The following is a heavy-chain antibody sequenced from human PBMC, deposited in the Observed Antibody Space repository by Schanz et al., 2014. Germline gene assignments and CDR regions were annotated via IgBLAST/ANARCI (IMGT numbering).Heavy chain of an antibody. Sequence: QLQLQESGSGLVKPSQTLSLTCGVSGGSISSGGSSWNWIRLPPGKGLEWIGYIYHSGSTYYNPSLKSRVTISVDRSKNQFALILNSVTAADTAVYYCATIPRGNIYGYFDYWGQGTLVTVSS. CDR1: GGSISSGGSS. CDR3: ATIPRGNIYGYFDY. V-gene: IGHV4-30-2*01. D-gene: IGHD5-18*01. J-gene: IGHJ4*02. CDR2: IYHSGST.